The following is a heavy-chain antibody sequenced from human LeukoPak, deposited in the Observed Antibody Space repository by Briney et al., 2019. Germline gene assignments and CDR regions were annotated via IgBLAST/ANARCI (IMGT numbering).Heavy chain of an antibody. D-gene: IGHD2-2*01. CDR3: ARVLGIVIVPAARAKWFDP. J-gene: IGHJ5*02. CDR1: GYTVTSYG. Sequence: AASVKVSCKASGYTVTSYGITWVRQAPGQGLEWMGWISAYNGNTNYAQKLQGRVTMTTDTSTSTAFMELRSLRSDDTAVYYCARVLGIVIVPAARAKWFDPWGQGTLVTVSS. CDR2: ISAYNGNT. V-gene: IGHV1-18*01.